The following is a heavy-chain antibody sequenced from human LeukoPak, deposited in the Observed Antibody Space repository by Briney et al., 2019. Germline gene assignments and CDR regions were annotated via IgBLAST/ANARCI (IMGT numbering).Heavy chain of an antibody. CDR2: IYTSGST. CDR3: ARSGLRGYSYGFDY. D-gene: IGHD5-18*01. V-gene: IGHV4-61*02. CDR1: GYSISSGYY. J-gene: IGHJ4*02. Sequence: SETLSLTCTVSGYSISSGYYWSWIRQPAGKGLEWIGRIYTSGSTNYNPSLKSRVTISVDTSKNQFSLKLSSVTAADTAVYYCARSGLRGYSYGFDYWGQGTLVTVSS.